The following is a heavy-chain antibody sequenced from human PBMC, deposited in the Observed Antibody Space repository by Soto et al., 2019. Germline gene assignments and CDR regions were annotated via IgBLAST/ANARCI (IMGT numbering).Heavy chain of an antibody. CDR2: IIPIFGTA. V-gene: IGHV1-69*12. D-gene: IGHD6-6*01. CDR1: GGTYSSYA. J-gene: IGHJ6*02. Sequence: QVQLVQSGAEVKKPGSSVKVSCKASGGTYSSYAISWVRQAPGQGLEWMGGIIPIFGTANYAQKFQGRVTITADESTSTAYMELSSLRSEDTAVYYCARRASSSSESYYYYGMDVWGQGTTVTVSS. CDR3: ARRASSSSESYYYYGMDV.